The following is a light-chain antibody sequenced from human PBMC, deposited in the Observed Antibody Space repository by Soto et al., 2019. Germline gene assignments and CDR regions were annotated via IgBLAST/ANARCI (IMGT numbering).Light chain of an antibody. CDR3: QQYNHWYT. CDR1: QTVNSW. J-gene: IGKJ2*01. Sequence: DIPMTQSPSTLSACVGDRVTITCRASQTVNSWLAWYQQRPGQAPKLLMYKASTLQSGVPSRFSGSGSGTEFTLTISSLQPDDFATYYCQQYNHWYTFGQGTRLEIK. CDR2: KAS. V-gene: IGKV1-5*03.